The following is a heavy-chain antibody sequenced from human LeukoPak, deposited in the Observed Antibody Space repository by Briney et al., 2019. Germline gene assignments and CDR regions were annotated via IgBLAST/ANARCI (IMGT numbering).Heavy chain of an antibody. Sequence: GGSLRLSCAASGFXFSSYGMHWVRQAPGKGLEWVAVIWYDGSDKYYTDSVKGRFAISRDNSKNTLYLQMNSLRAEDTAIYYCARAGDAFDIWGQGTMVTVSS. J-gene: IGHJ3*02. CDR2: IWYDGSDK. CDR1: GFXFSSYG. CDR3: ARAGDAFDI. V-gene: IGHV3-33*01.